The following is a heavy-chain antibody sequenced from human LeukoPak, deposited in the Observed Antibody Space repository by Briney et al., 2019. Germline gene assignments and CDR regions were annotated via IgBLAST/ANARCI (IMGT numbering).Heavy chain of an antibody. CDR1: GGTFSSYA. CDR2: FDPEDGET. Sequence: ASVKVSCKASGGTFSSYAISWVRQAPGKGLEWMGGFDPEDGETIYAQKFQGRVTMTEDTSTDTAYMELSSLRSEDTAVYYCATDYSGSYYLFDYWGQGTLVTVSS. D-gene: IGHD1-26*01. J-gene: IGHJ4*02. V-gene: IGHV1-24*01. CDR3: ATDYSGSYYLFDY.